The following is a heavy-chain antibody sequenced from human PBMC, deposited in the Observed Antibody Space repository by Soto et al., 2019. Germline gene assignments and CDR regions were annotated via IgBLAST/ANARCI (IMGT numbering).Heavy chain of an antibody. CDR1: GLTFSSYA. D-gene: IGHD3-10*02. J-gene: IGHJ3*02. CDR3: GKTAYGLFSAFDI. Sequence: EVQLLESGGGLVQPGGSLRLSCAASGLTFSSYAMSWVRQAPGKGLEWVSAISGSGGTTYYADSVKGRFTFSRDNSKNPLYLQMNSLRAEDTAVYFCGKTAYGLFSAFDILGQGTMVTVSS. CDR2: ISGSGGTT. V-gene: IGHV3-23*01.